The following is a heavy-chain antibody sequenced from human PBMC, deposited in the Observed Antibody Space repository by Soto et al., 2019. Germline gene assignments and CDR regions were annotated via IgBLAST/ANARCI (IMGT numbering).Heavy chain of an antibody. J-gene: IGHJ1*01. Sequence: GGSLRLSCAASGFTFSNAWMSWVRQAPGKGLEWVGRIKSKTDGGTTDYAAPVKGRFTISRDDSKNTLYLQMNSLKTEDTAVYYCSTETAGYYDYIWGSYRQSEAEYFQHWGQGTLVTVSS. CDR3: STETAGYYDYIWGSYRQSEAEYFQH. V-gene: IGHV3-15*01. CDR1: GFTFSNAW. CDR2: IKSKTDGGTT. D-gene: IGHD3-16*02.